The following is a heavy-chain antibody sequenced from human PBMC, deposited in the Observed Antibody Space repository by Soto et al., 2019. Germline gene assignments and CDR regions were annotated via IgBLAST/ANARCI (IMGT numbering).Heavy chain of an antibody. V-gene: IGHV3-23*01. J-gene: IGHJ4*02. Sequence: PGGSLRLSCAASGSAFSTHAMNWVRQAPGKGLAWVSAISGSGGSTYYADSVKGRFTISRDNSKNTLYLQMNSLRAEDTAVYYCAKELHTSSGWSQVIYWGQGTLVTVSS. D-gene: IGHD6-19*01. CDR3: AKELHTSSGWSQVIY. CDR2: ISGSGGST. CDR1: GSAFSTHA.